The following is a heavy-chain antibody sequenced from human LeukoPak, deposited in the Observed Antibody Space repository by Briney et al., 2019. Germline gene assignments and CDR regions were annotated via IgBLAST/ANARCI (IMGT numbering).Heavy chain of an antibody. V-gene: IGHV3-66*01. D-gene: IGHD6-25*01. Sequence: GGSLRLSCAASGFTVSSNYMSWVRQAPGKGLEWVSVIYSGGSTYYADSVKGRFTISRDNSKNTLYLQMNSLRAEDAAVYYCARDLRHYFDYWGQGTLVTVSS. CDR3: ARDLRHYFDY. J-gene: IGHJ4*02. CDR2: IYSGGST. CDR1: GFTVSSNY.